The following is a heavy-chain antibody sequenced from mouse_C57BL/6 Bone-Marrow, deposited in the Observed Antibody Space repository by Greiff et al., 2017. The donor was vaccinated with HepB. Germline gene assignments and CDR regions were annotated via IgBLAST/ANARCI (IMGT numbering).Heavy chain of an antibody. Sequence: EVQLQQSGPGLVKPSQSLSLTCSVTGYSITSGYYWNWIRQFPGNKLEWMGYISYDGSNNYNPSLKNRISITRYTSKNQFFLKLNSVTTEDTATYYCAREAFGGQGTSVTVSS. V-gene: IGHV3-6*01. CDR1: GYSITSGYY. J-gene: IGHJ4*01. CDR3: AREAF. CDR2: ISYDGSN.